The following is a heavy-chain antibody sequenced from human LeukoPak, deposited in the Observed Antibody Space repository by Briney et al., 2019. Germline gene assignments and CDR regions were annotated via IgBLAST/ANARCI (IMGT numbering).Heavy chain of an antibody. Sequence: GGALRLSCAASGFTFSSYGMSWVRQAPGKGLEGGSAIGGSGGSTYYADSMKGRFTIHRDNSKNTLYLQMNSLRAEDTAVYYCAKSLGYCSGGSCYSGVIDYWGQGTLVTVSS. CDR1: GFTFSSYG. V-gene: IGHV3-23*01. D-gene: IGHD2-15*01. J-gene: IGHJ4*02. CDR2: IGGSGGST. CDR3: AKSLGYCSGGSCYSGVIDY.